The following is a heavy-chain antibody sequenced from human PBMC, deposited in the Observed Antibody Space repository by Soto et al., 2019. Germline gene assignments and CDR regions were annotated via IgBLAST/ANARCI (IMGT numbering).Heavy chain of an antibody. Sequence: GGSLRLSCAASGFTFSSYSMNWVRQAPGKGLEWVSSISSSSSYIYYADSVKGRFTISRDNAKNSLYLQMNSLRAEDTAVYYCAREQDEYRYSSSWYRESAFDIWGQGTMVTVSS. V-gene: IGHV3-21*01. CDR3: AREQDEYRYSSSWYRESAFDI. J-gene: IGHJ3*02. CDR2: ISSSSSYI. D-gene: IGHD6-13*01. CDR1: GFTFSSYS.